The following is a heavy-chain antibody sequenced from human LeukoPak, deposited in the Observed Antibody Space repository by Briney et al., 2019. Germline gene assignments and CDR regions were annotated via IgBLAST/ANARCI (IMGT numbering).Heavy chain of an antibody. CDR2: ISGSGGST. D-gene: IGHD3-10*01. V-gene: IGHV3-23*01. CDR1: GFTFSTYA. J-gene: IGHJ6*02. CDR3: AKSGGLSGSGRLTMDV. Sequence: GGSLRLSCAASGFTFSTYAMSWVRLAPGKGLEWVSGISGSGGSTYYADSVKGRFTSSRDNSNNTLYVQMNSLRVEDTAVYYCAKSGGLSGSGRLTMDVWGQGTTVTVSS.